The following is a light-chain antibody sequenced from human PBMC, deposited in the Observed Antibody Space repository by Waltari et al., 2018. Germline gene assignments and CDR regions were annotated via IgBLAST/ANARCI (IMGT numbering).Light chain of an antibody. CDR2: GTT. Sequence: QSVLTQPPSVSGAPGERVTISCTGSSSNIGAGYEVHWYQQVPGTAPKLLIYGTTNRPSGVPDRVSGSKSGTSASLAITGLQAEDESDYYCQSYDSSGHYVFGSGTKVTVL. CDR3: QSYDSSGHYV. CDR1: SSNIGAGYE. V-gene: IGLV1-40*01. J-gene: IGLJ1*01.